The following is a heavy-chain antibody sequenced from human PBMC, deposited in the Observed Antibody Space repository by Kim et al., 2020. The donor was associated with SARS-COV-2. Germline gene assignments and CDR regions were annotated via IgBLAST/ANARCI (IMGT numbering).Heavy chain of an antibody. Sequence: SETLSLTCAVYGGSFSGYYWSWIRQPPGKGLEWIGEINHSGSTNYNPSLKSRVTISVDTSKNQFSLKLSSVTAADTAVYYCARHRGYSYGFYYYYGMDVWGQGTTVTVSS. CDR3: ARHRGYSYGFYYYYGMDV. CDR2: INHSGST. J-gene: IGHJ6*02. V-gene: IGHV4-34*01. D-gene: IGHD5-18*01. CDR1: GGSFSGYY.